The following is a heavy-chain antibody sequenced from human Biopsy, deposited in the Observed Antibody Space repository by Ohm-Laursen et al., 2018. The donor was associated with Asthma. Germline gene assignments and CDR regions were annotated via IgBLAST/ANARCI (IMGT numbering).Heavy chain of an antibody. Sequence: SLRLSCSATGFSFSNFAIHWVRQAPGKGLEWVGVISKDASTQNYADSVKGRFTMARDNSKNTLDLQMNSLREEDTAVYYCVRDGTDDAFDIWGQGTVVSVSS. CDR1: GFSFSNFA. CDR2: ISKDASTQ. J-gene: IGHJ3*02. CDR3: VRDGTDDAFDI. D-gene: IGHD1-1*01. V-gene: IGHV3-30*01.